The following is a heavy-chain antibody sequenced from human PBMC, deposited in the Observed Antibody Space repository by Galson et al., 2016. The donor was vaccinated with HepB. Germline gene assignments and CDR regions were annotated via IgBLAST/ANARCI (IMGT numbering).Heavy chain of an antibody. D-gene: IGHD3-22*01. J-gene: IGHJ4*02. CDR1: GFTFSSYG. CDR3: ARDMHRPYYYDSSGYGDMGYYFDY. Sequence: SLRLSCAASGFTFSSYGMHWVRQAPGKWLEWVAVIWYDGSNKYYADSVKGRFTISRDNSKNTLYLQMNSLRAEDTAVYYCARDMHRPYYYDSSGYGDMGYYFDYWGQGTLVTVSS. V-gene: IGHV3-33*01. CDR2: IWYDGSNK.